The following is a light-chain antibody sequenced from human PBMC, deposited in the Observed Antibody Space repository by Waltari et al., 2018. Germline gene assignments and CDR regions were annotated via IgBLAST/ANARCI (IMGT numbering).Light chain of an antibody. J-gene: IGKJ2*01. CDR3: QQCDTYSFT. V-gene: IGKV1-5*03. CDR2: KAS. Sequence: TQSPGTLSLSPGERATLSCRASQSIDNWLAWCQQNPGKAPKLLIYKASTLEGGVPSRFSGRGSGTEFTLTISSLQPDDFATYYCQQCDTYSFTFGQGTRL. CDR1: QSIDNW.